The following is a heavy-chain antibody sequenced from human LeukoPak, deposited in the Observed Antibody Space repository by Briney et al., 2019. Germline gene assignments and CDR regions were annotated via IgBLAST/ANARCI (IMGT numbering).Heavy chain of an antibody. D-gene: IGHD6-13*01. V-gene: IGHV1-8*01. CDR1: GYTFTSYD. CDR3: ARSIAAVGLFSL. Sequence: ASVKVSCKASGYTFTSYDINWVRQATGQGLEWMGWMNPNSGNTGYAQKFQGRDTMTRNTSISTAYMELSSLRSEDTAVYYCARSIAAVGLFSLWGQGTMVTVSS. J-gene: IGHJ3*01. CDR2: MNPNSGNT.